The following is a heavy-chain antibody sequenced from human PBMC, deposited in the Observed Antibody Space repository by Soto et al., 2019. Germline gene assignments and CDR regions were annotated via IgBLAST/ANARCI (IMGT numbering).Heavy chain of an antibody. Sequence: ASVKVSCKASGYTFTSYAISWVRQAPGQGLEWMGITNPSGGSTSYAQKLQGRVTMTRDTSTSTVYMELSSLRSEDTAVYYCARMETRTSELDSWGQGTLVTVSS. CDR3: ARMETRTSELDS. V-gene: IGHV1-46*01. J-gene: IGHJ4*02. CDR1: GYTFTSYA. CDR2: TNPSGGST. D-gene: IGHD3-3*01.